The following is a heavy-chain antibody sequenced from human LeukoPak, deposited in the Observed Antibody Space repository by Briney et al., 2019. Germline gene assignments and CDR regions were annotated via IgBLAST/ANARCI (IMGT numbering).Heavy chain of an antibody. CDR1: GGSISSGDYY. J-gene: IGHJ1*01. Sequence: PSETLSLTCTVSGGSISSGDYYWSWIRQPPGKGLEWIVYIYYSGSTYYNPSLKSRVTISVDTSKNQFSLKLSSVTAADTAVYYCAREDVEMATIYPREWGQGTLVTVSS. D-gene: IGHD5-24*01. CDR2: IYYSGST. V-gene: IGHV4-30-4*01. CDR3: AREDVEMATIYPRE.